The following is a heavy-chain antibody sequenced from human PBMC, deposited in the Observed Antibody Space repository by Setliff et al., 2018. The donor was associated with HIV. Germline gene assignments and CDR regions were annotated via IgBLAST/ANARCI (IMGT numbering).Heavy chain of an antibody. CDR1: GDSINSHF. CDR3: ARGGKRAFDI. V-gene: IGHV4-59*11. Sequence: SETLSLTCTVSGDSINSHFWTWIRQSPRKGLEWIGYISSTGAAWYNPSLKSRVTMSIDTSRIHFSLTLSSVSGADTALYFCARGGKRAFDIWGQGAMVTVSS. J-gene: IGHJ3*02. CDR2: ISSTGAA.